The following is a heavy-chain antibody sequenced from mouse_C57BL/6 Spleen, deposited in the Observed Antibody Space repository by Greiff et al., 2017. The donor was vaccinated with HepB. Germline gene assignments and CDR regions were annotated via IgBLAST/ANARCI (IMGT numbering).Heavy chain of an antibody. D-gene: IGHD2-4*01. V-gene: IGHV1-55*01. J-gene: IGHJ4*01. CDR2: IYPGSGST. Sequence: QVQLQQPGAELVKPGASVKMSCKASGYTFTSYWITWVKQRPGQGLEWIGDIYPGSGSTNYNEKFKSKATLTVDTSSSTAYMQLSSLTSEDSAVYYCASSPYDYDYYAMDYWGQGTSVTVSS. CDR1: GYTFTSYW. CDR3: ASSPYDYDYYAMDY.